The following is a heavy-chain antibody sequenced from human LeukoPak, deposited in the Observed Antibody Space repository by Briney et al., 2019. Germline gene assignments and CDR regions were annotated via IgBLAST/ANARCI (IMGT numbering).Heavy chain of an antibody. J-gene: IGHJ4*02. CDR3: ATPWQEWLRFWDPFDY. V-gene: IGHV3-21*04. CDR2: ISSSSSYI. CDR1: GFTFSSYS. Sequence: PGGSLRLPCAASGFTFSSYSMNWVRQAPGKGLEWVSSISSSSSYIYYADSVKGRFTISRDNSKNTLYLQMNSLRAEDTAVYYCATPWQEWLRFWDPFDYWGQGTLVTVSS. D-gene: IGHD5-12*01.